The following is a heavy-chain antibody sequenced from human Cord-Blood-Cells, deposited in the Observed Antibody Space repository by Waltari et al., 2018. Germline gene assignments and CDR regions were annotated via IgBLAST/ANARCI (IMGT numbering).Heavy chain of an antibody. D-gene: IGHD6-19*01. CDR2: IKSKTDGGTT. CDR3: TTVGYSSGWRTDY. V-gene: IGHV3-15*01. CDR1: GFTFSNDW. Sequence: EVQLVESGGGLVKPGGSLRLCCAASGFTFSNDWMSWVRQAPGKGLEWVVRIKSKTDGGTTDYAAPVKGRFTISRDDSKNTLYLQMNSLKTEDTAVYYCTTVGYSSGWRTDYWGQGTLVTVSS. J-gene: IGHJ4*02.